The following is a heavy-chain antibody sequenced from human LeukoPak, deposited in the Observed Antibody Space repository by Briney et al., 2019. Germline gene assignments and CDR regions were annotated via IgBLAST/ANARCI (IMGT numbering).Heavy chain of an antibody. Sequence: PSETLSLTCAVYGGSFSGYYWSWIRQPPGKGLEWIGEINHSGSTNYNPSLKSRVTISVDTSKNQFSLKLSSVTAADTAVYYCARGSVRGAHPYYYYGMDVWGKGTTVTVSS. V-gene: IGHV4-34*01. CDR3: ARGSVRGAHPYYYYGMDV. CDR2: INHSGST. D-gene: IGHD3-10*01. CDR1: GGSFSGYY. J-gene: IGHJ6*04.